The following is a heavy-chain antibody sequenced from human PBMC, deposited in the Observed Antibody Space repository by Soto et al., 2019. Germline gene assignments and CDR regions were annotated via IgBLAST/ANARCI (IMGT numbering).Heavy chain of an antibody. Sequence: PSETLSLTCTVSGGSVSSGSYYWSWIRQPPGKGLEWIGYIYYSGSTNYNPSLKSRVTISVDTSKNQFSLKLSSVTAADTAVYYCARDSKVRFLEWLSDRGGMDVWGQGTTVTVSS. J-gene: IGHJ6*02. D-gene: IGHD3-3*01. V-gene: IGHV4-61*01. CDR2: IYYSGST. CDR3: ARDSKVRFLEWLSDRGGMDV. CDR1: GGSVSSGSYY.